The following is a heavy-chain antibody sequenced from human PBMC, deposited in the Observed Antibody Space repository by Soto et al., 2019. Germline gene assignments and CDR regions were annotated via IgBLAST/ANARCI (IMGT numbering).Heavy chain of an antibody. CDR2: IYWDDDK. J-gene: IGHJ4*02. CDR3: ARRPTGCFDY. Sequence: QITLKESGPTLVKPTQTLTLTCTFSGLSLSTSGVGVGWIRQPPGKALEWLALIYWDDDKRYSPSLKSRLTITKHTSKTQVALTMTNMDPVDTATYYCARRPTGCFDYWGQGTLVTVSS. D-gene: IGHD4-17*01. V-gene: IGHV2-5*02. CDR1: GLSLSTSGVG.